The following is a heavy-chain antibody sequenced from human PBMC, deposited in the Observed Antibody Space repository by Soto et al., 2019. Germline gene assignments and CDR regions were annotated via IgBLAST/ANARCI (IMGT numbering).Heavy chain of an antibody. CDR2: FDPEEDKT. D-gene: IGHD3-22*01. CDR1: GDTLTELS. V-gene: IGHV1-24*01. J-gene: IGHJ4*02. Sequence: ASVKVSCKVSGDTLTELSMHWVRQAPGKGLEWMGGFDPEEDKTIYAQKFQGRVTMTEDTSTDTAYMELSSLRSEDTAVYYCAQRAVGYYDSSGGTIDYWGQGTLVTVSS. CDR3: AQRAVGYYDSSGGTIDY.